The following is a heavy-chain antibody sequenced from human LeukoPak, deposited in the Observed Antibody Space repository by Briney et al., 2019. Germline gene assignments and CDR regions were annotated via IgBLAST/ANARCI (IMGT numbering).Heavy chain of an antibody. CDR2: IYYSGST. CDR3: ERHRYYYDSSGYYYQP. D-gene: IGHD3-22*01. CDR1: GASISSYY. Sequence: SETVSLTCTVSGASISSYYWSWIRQPPGKGLEWIGYIYYSGSTNYNPSLKSRVTISVDTSKNQFSLRLSSVTAADTAVYYCERHRYYYDSSGYYYQPWGQGTLVTVSS. V-gene: IGHV4-59*01. J-gene: IGHJ5*02.